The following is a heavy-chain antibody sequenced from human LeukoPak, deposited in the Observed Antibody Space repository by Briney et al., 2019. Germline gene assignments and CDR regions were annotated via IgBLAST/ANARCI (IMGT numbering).Heavy chain of an antibody. J-gene: IGHJ4*02. Sequence: GASVKVSCKASGGTFSSYAISWVRQVPGQGLEWMGRIIPILVISNYAQRFQGRVTITADKSTTTAYMEVSSLRSEDAAVYYCARVAVASLDYFDSWGQGTLVTVSS. CDR2: IIPILVIS. CDR1: GGTFSSYA. CDR3: ARVAVASLDYFDS. V-gene: IGHV1-69*04. D-gene: IGHD6-19*01.